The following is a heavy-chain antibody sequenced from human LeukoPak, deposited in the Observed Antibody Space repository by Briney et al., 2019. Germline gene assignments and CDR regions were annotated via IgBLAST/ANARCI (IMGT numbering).Heavy chain of an antibody. CDR2: INHSGST. CDR3: ARRGGGVFWSRWYFDL. Sequence: SETLSLTCAVYGGSFSRYYWSWIRQPRGKGLEWLGEINHSGSTNYNPSLKSRVTISVDTAKHQFSLKLSSVTAADTAVYYCARRGGGVFWSRWYFDLWGRGTLVTVSS. J-gene: IGHJ2*01. CDR1: GGSFSRYY. V-gene: IGHV4-34*01. D-gene: IGHD3-3*01.